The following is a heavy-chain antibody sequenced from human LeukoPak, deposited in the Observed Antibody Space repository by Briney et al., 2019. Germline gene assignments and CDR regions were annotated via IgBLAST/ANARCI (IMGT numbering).Heavy chain of an antibody. J-gene: IGHJ4*02. D-gene: IGHD2-15*01. CDR3: ARVTQPLLPPHY. CDR2: ISSNGGST. Sequence: PGGSLRLSCAASGFTFSSYAMHWVRQAPGKGLEYVSAISSNGGSTYYANSVKGRFTISRDNSKNTLYLQMGSLRAEDMAVYYCARVTQPLLPPHYWGQGTLVTVSS. V-gene: IGHV3-64*01. CDR1: GFTFSSYA.